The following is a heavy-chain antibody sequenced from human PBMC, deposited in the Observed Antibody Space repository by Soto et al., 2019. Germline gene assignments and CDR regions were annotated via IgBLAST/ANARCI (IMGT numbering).Heavy chain of an antibody. Sequence: QITLRESGLTLVKPTQTLTLTCTFSGFSLSTTGVGVGWIRQPPGKALEWLTLIYWDDDKRYSPSLKSRLTITKDTSKNQVVLRMTNMDPVDTATYYCALARYSNFDYWGQGTLVTVSS. CDR2: IYWDDDK. CDR1: GFSLSTTGVG. D-gene: IGHD4-4*01. J-gene: IGHJ4*02. CDR3: ALARYSNFDY. V-gene: IGHV2-5*02.